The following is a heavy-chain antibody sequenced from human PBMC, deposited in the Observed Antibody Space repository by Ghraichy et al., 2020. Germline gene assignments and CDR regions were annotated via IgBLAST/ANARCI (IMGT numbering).Heavy chain of an antibody. J-gene: IGHJ4*02. CDR2: VSGSGTRT. V-gene: IGHV3-23*01. Sequence: GGSLRLSCVTSGFAFSSYAMSWVRQAPGKGPEWVSTVSGSGTRTYYADSVKGRLTISRDNSKNTLYLQMNNLRADDTAVYYCAKDRDSTTTPYPYYFDYWGQGTLVTVSS. D-gene: IGHD1-14*01. CDR1: GFAFSSYA. CDR3: AKDRDSTTTPYPYYFDY.